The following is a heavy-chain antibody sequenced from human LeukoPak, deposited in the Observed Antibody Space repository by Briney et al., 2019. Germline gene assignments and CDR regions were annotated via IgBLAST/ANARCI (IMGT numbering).Heavy chain of an antibody. CDR1: GFTFSSYA. CDR2: ISYDGSNK. D-gene: IGHD6-6*01. J-gene: IGHJ4*02. CDR3: ARKEYDSSSSPYDY. V-gene: IGHV3-30*01. Sequence: GGSLRLSCAASGFTFSSYAMHWVRQAPGKGLEWVAVISYDGSNKYYADSVKGRFTISRDNSQNTLYMQMNRLRAEDTAVYYCARKEYDSSSSPYDYWGQGTLVTVSS.